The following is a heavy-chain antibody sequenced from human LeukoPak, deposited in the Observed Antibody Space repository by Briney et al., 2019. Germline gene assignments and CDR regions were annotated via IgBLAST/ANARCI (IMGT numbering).Heavy chain of an antibody. J-gene: IGHJ4*02. CDR1: GFTFSSFA. V-gene: IGHV3-23*01. CDR3: AKETTYNIFSPFDY. Sequence: GGSLRVSCAASGFTFSSFAMSWVRQAPGKGLEWVSGISGSSTSTYDGDSVKGRFTITRDNSRNTLYLQISSLRADDTAVYYCAKETTYNIFSPFDYWGQGTLVTVSS. CDR2: ISGSSTST. D-gene: IGHD2/OR15-2a*01.